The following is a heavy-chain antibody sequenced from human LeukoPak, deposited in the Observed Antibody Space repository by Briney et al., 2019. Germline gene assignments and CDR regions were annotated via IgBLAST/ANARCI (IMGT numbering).Heavy chain of an antibody. CDR3: ARDRAAVTTPPFDY. J-gene: IGHJ4*02. Sequence: GGSLRLSCAASGFTFSSYSMNWVRQAPGKGLEWVSSISSSSSYIYYADSVKGRFTISRDNAKNSLYLQMNSLRAEDTAVYYCARDRAAVTTPPFDYWGQGTLVTVSP. CDR2: ISSSSSYI. D-gene: IGHD4-17*01. V-gene: IGHV3-21*01. CDR1: GFTFSSYS.